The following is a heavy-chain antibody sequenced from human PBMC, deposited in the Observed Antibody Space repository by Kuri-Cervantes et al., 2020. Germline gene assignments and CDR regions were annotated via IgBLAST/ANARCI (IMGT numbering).Heavy chain of an antibody. CDR1: GGSIISSNW. CDR2: IYHSGST. V-gene: IGHV4-4*02. CDR3: ASTLGSGGEAMDV. Sequence: LRETLSLTCAVSGGSIISSNWWSWVRQPPGKGLEWIGEIYHSGSTNYNPSLKSRVTISVDKSKNQFSLKLSSVTAADTAVYYCASTLGSGGEAMDVWGKGTTVTVSS. D-gene: IGHD2-21*01. J-gene: IGHJ6*04.